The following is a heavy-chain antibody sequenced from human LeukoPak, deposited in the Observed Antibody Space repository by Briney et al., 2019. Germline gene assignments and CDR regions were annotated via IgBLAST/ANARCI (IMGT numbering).Heavy chain of an antibody. J-gene: IGHJ4*02. Sequence: GRSLRLSCAGAGFTFSSYGMHLVRQDPGKGLEWVAFIRYDGSNTYYADSVKGRFTISRDNTKNTLYLQMNSLRAEDTAVYYCAKDMETAAGFFDYWGQGTLVTVSS. CDR3: AKDMETAAGFFDY. D-gene: IGHD6-13*01. CDR1: GFTFSSYG. CDR2: IRYDGSNT. V-gene: IGHV3-30*02.